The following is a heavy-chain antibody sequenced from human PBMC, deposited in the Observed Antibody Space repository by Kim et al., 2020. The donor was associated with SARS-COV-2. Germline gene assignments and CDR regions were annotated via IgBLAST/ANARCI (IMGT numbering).Heavy chain of an antibody. J-gene: IGHJ6*02. CDR1: GYTFTTYA. Sequence: ASVKVSCKASGYTFTTYALNWVRQAPGQGLEWMGWINTNTGIPTYAQGFTGRFVFSLDTSVSTAYLQISSLKAEDTAVYYCVRDPDLGDSSGYYNWGQGTTVTVSS. CDR2: INTNTGIP. V-gene: IGHV7-4-1*02. D-gene: IGHD3-22*01. CDR3: VRDPDLGDSSGYYN.